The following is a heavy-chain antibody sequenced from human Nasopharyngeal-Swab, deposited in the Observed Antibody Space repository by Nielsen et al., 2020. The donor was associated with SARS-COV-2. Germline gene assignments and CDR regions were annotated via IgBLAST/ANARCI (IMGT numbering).Heavy chain of an antibody. CDR2: IYYSGST. V-gene: IGHV4-59*01. CDR3: ARLAGRTAFDI. Sequence: SETLSLTCTVSGGSISSYYWSWIRQPPGKGLEWIGYIYYSGSTNYNPSLKSRVTISVDTSKNQFSLKLSSVTAADTAVYYCARLAGRTAFDIWGQGIMVTVSS. D-gene: IGHD6-13*01. J-gene: IGHJ3*02. CDR1: GGSISSYY.